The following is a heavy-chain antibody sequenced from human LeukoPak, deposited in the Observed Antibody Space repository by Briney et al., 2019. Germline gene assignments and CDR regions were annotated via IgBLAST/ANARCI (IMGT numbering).Heavy chain of an antibody. CDR3: GWSPNTFYLDY. J-gene: IGHJ4*02. D-gene: IGHD2-15*01. Sequence: GASVKVSCKASGYTFTGYYIHWVRQAPGQGLEWMGWINPNSGGTSSAQKFQGRVTMTRDTSISTAYMELSRLQSDDTAVYYCGWSPNTFYLDYWGQGTLVTVSS. CDR1: GYTFTGYY. V-gene: IGHV1-2*02. CDR2: INPNSGGT.